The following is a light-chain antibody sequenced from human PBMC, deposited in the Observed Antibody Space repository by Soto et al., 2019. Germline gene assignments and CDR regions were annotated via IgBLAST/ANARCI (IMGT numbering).Light chain of an antibody. V-gene: IGKV3-20*01. CDR1: QSVTNNY. CDR2: GAS. CDR3: QQYGSSPLFT. Sequence: EIVLTQSPGTLSLSPGERATLSCRASQSVTNNYLAWYQQKPGQPPRLLIYGASSRATGIPDRFSGSGSGTDFTLTISRLEPEDFAVYYCQQYGSSPLFTFGPGTKGDIK. J-gene: IGKJ3*01.